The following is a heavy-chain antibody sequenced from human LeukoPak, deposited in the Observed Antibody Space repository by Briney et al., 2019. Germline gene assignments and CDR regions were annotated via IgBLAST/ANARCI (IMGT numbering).Heavy chain of an antibody. CDR1: GFTFSSYS. CDR2: ISSSSSSYI. J-gene: IGHJ4*02. V-gene: IGHV3-21*01. Sequence: PGGSLRLSCAASGFTFSSYSMNWVRQAPGKGLEWVSSISSSSSSYIYYADSVKGRFTISRDNAKNSLYLQMNSLRAEDTAVYYCARDRPRDAFDYWGQGTLVTVSS. D-gene: IGHD5-24*01. CDR3: ARDRPRDAFDY.